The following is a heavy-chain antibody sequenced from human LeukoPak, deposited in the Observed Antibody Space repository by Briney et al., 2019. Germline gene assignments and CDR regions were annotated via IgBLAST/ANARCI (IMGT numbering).Heavy chain of an antibody. CDR1: GYTFTSYG. CDR3: ARDVGGRETTWPLGYNWFDP. Sequence: GASVTVSCTASGYTFTSYGISWVRQAPGQGLEWMGWISAYNGNTNYAQKLQGRVTMTTDTSTSTAYMELRSLRSDDTAVFYCARDVGGRETTWPLGYNWFDPWGQGTLVTVSS. V-gene: IGHV1-18*04. CDR2: ISAYNGNT. D-gene: IGHD1-26*01. J-gene: IGHJ5*02.